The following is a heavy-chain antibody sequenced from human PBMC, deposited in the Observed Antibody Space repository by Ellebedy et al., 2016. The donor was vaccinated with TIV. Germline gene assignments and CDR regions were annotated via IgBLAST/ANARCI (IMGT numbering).Heavy chain of an antibody. CDR1: GGSFSGYY. V-gene: IGHV4-34*01. J-gene: IGHJ4*02. CDR2: INHSGST. D-gene: IGHD5-18*01. CDR3: ARSPGRLPSYFDY. Sequence: SETLSLXXAVYGGSFSGYYWSWIRQPPGKGLEWIGEINHSGSTNYNPSLKSRVTISVDTSKNQFSLKLSSVTAADTAVYYCARSPGRLPSYFDYWGQGTLVTVSS.